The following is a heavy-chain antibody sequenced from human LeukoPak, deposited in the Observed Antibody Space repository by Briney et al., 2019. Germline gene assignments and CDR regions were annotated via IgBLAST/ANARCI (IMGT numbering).Heavy chain of an antibody. CDR2: IYSGGST. CDR1: GFTFSTYW. V-gene: IGHV3-66*01. J-gene: IGHJ4*02. CDR3: ARALYPTYYFDY. D-gene: IGHD3-16*02. Sequence: GGSLRLSCASSGFTFSTYWMSWVRQAPGKGLEWVSVIYSGGSTYYADSVKGRFTISRDNSKNTLYLQMNSLRAEDTAVYYCARALYPTYYFDYWGQGTLVTVSS.